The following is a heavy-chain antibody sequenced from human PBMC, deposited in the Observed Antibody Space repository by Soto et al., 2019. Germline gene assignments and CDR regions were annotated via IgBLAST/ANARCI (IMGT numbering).Heavy chain of an antibody. CDR3: ARRGVAVAGFAVDY. V-gene: IGHV5-51*01. J-gene: IGHJ4*02. CDR2: IYPGDSDT. CDR1: GYSFTSYW. D-gene: IGHD6-19*01. Sequence: GESLKISCKGSGYSFTSYWIGWVRQMPGKGPEWVGIIYPGDSDTRYSPYFQGQVTISADKSISTAFLQWSSLKASDTAMYYCARRGVAVAGFAVDYLGQGTLVTVSS.